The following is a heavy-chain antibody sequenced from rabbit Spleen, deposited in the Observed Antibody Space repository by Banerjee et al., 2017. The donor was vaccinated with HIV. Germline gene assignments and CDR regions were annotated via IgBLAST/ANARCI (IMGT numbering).Heavy chain of an antibody. D-gene: IGHD1-1*01. CDR1: GFSFSGDSY. CDR2: GYIIGGTT. CDR3: ARSSNSDYSRDL. Sequence: QEQLVESGGGLVKPEGSLALTCKASGFSFSGDSYMCWVRQAPGKGLEWIGCGYIIGGTTDYASWVDGRFTISSDNAQNTLDLQLNSLTAADTATYFCARSSNSDYSRDLWGPGTLVTVS. J-gene: IGHJ4*01. V-gene: IGHV1S43*01.